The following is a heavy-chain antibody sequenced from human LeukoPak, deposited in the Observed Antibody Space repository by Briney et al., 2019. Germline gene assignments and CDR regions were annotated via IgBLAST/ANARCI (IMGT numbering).Heavy chain of an antibody. CDR3: AKEGFRYYGSGSFDY. CDR1: GFTFSNYY. CDR2: VNQDGSAQ. V-gene: IGHV3-7*03. J-gene: IGHJ4*02. Sequence: QPGGSLRLSCSASGFTFSNYYMSWVRHTPGKGLEWVANVNQDGSAQYYVDSVKGRFTVSRDNAKNSVYLQMNSLRAEDMALYYCAKEGFRYYGSGSFDYWGQGTLVTVSS. D-gene: IGHD3-10*01.